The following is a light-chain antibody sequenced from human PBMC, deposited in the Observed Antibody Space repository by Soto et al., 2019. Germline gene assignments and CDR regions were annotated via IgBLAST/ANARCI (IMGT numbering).Light chain of an antibody. V-gene: IGKV1-6*01. CDR2: AAS. J-gene: IGKJ4*01. CDR3: LQDYTFPLS. Sequence: AIQMTQSPSSLSASVGDRVTITCRASQGIGNDLAWYQQRPGKAPKLLIYAASSLQSGVPSRFSGSGSGTDFTLTISSLQPGDFATYYCLQDYTFPLSVGGGTKVEIK. CDR1: QGIGND.